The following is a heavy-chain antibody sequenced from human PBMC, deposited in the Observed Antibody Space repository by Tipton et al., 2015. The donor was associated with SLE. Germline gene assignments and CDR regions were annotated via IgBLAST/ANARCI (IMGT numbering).Heavy chain of an antibody. D-gene: IGHD6-13*01. J-gene: IGHJ3*02. Sequence: TLSLTCTVSGGSISSSSYYWGWIRQPPGKGLEWIGNIYYSGITYHNPSLKSRVTISVDTSKNQFSLKPSSVTAADTAVYYCARPYLYSSSTDAFDIWGQGTMVTVSS. CDR2: IYYSGIT. CDR1: GGSISSSSYY. CDR3: ARPYLYSSSTDAFDI. V-gene: IGHV4-39*01.